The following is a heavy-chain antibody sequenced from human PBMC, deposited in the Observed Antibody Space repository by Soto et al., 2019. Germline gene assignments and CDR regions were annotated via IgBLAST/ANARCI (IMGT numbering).Heavy chain of an antibody. CDR1: GGTFSSYA. J-gene: IGHJ4*02. D-gene: IGHD6-13*01. Sequence: GASVKVSCKASGGTFSSYAISWVRQAPGQGLEWMGGIIPIFGTANYAQKFQGRVTITADESTSTAYMELSSLRSGDTAVYYCARDNSSSWNPPDYWGQGTLVTVSS. V-gene: IGHV1-69*13. CDR3: ARDNSSSWNPPDY. CDR2: IIPIFGTA.